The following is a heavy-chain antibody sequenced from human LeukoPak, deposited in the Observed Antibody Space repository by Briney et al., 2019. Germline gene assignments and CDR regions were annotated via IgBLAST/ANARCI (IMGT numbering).Heavy chain of an antibody. CDR3: ARDRAARGYFDY. V-gene: IGHV3-7*01. CDR2: IKQDGSEK. D-gene: IGHD6-6*01. Sequence: MSWAGHAPRAGVEGVPNIKQDGSEKYYVDSVKGRFTISRDNAKNSLYLQMNSLRAEDTAVYYCARDRAARGYFDYWGQGTLVTVSS. J-gene: IGHJ4*02.